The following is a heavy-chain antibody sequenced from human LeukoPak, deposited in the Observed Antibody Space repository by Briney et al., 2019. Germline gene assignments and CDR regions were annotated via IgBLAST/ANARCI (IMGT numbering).Heavy chain of an antibody. J-gene: IGHJ5*02. CDR2: INHSGST. CDR1: GGSFSGYY. V-gene: IGHV4-34*01. D-gene: IGHD4-23*01. CDR3: ASGGTDYGGNSGFDP. Sequence: SETLSLTCAVYGGSFSGYYWSWIRQPPGKGLEWIGEINHSGSTNYNPSLKSRVTISVDTSKNQFSLKLSSVTAADTAVYYCASGGTDYGGNSGFDPWGQGTLVTVSS.